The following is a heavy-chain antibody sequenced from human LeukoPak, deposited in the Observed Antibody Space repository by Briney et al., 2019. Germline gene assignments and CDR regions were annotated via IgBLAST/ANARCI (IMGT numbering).Heavy chain of an antibody. J-gene: IGHJ5*02. D-gene: IGHD6-13*01. CDR3: ARELAAAGQAHENWFDP. CDR1: GFTVSSNY. Sequence: GGSLRLSCAASGFTVSSNYMSWVRQALGKGLESVSVIYSGGSTYYADSVKGRFTISRDNSKNTLYLQMNSLRAEDTAVYYCARELAAAGQAHENWFDPWGQGTLVTVSS. CDR2: IYSGGST. V-gene: IGHV3-53*01.